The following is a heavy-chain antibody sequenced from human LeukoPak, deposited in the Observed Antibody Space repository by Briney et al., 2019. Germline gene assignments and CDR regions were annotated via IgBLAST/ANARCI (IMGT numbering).Heavy chain of an antibody. CDR1: GFTFSNAW. V-gene: IGHV3-15*01. D-gene: IGHD3-3*01. CDR3: TTETILWSGYNFDY. CDR2: IKSKTDGGTT. J-gene: IGHJ4*02. Sequence: GGSLRLSCAASGFTFSNAWMSWVRQAPGKGLEWVGRIKSKTDGGTTDYAAPVKGRFTISRDDSKNTLYLQMNSLKTEDTAVYYCTTETILWSGYNFDYWGQGTLVTVSS.